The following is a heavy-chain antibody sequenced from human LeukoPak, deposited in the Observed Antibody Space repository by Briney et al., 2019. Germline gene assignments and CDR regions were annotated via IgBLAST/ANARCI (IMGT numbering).Heavy chain of an antibody. D-gene: IGHD1-26*01. CDR2: INHSGST. CDR3: ARGPGATWGYFDY. V-gene: IGHV4-34*01. Sequence: SETLSLTCAVYGGSFSGYYWSWIRQPPGKGLEWIGEINHSGSTNYNPSLKSRVTISVDTSKNQFSLKLSSVTAADTAVYYCARGPGATWGYFDYWGQGTLVTVSS. CDR1: GGSFSGYY. J-gene: IGHJ4*02.